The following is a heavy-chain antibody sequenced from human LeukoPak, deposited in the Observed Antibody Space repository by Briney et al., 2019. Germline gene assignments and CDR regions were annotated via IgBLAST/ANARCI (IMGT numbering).Heavy chain of an antibody. Sequence: GGSLRLSCAASGFTVSSNYMSWVRQAPGKGLEWVSLIYSGGSTYYADSVKGRFIISRDNSKNTLYLQMNSLRAEDTAVYYCARDKPMYTSLYAFWGQGTLVTVSS. D-gene: IGHD2-2*01. V-gene: IGHV3-66*01. CDR2: IYSGGST. CDR3: ARDKPMYTSLYAF. J-gene: IGHJ4*02. CDR1: GFTVSSNY.